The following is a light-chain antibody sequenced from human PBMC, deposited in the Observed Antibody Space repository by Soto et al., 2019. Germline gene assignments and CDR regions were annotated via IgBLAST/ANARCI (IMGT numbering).Light chain of an antibody. J-gene: IGKJ2*01. CDR1: QTISSSY. Sequence: EIVLTQSPGTLSLSLGERATLSCRASQTISSSYLAWYQQKPGQAPRLLIYDAVNRTTGIPDRFSGGGSGTHFTLTISSLEPEDVAVYYCHQYGNSPYTFGQGTKVDIK. CDR2: DAV. CDR3: HQYGNSPYT. V-gene: IGKV3-20*01.